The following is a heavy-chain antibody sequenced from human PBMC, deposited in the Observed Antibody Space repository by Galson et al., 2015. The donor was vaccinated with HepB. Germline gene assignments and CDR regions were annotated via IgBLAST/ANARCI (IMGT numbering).Heavy chain of an antibody. Sequence: SLRLSCAASGFTFSRYDMHWVRQAPGKGLEWVALISYDGSGEYYADSVKGRFIISRDNSKNTLYLQMNSLRAEDTAVYYCAKRAQYSSSWGRTRFSSYVDMDVWGQGTTVTVSS. CDR1: GFTFSRYD. D-gene: IGHD6-6*01. J-gene: IGHJ6*02. CDR2: ISYDGSGE. V-gene: IGHV3-30*18. CDR3: AKRAQYSSSWGRTRFSSYVDMDV.